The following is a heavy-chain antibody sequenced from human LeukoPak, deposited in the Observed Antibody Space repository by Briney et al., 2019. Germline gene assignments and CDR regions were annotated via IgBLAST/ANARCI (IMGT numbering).Heavy chain of an antibody. CDR2: ISSSSSTI. Sequence: GGSLRLSCAASGFTFSSYSMNWVRQAPGKGLEWVSSISSSSSTIYYADSVKGRFTISRDNAKNSLYLQMNSLRDEDTAVYYCARSYIVVVVAAPSSYGMDVWGQGTTVTVSS. V-gene: IGHV3-48*02. CDR3: ARSYIVVVVAAPSSYGMDV. D-gene: IGHD2-15*01. J-gene: IGHJ6*02. CDR1: GFTFSSYS.